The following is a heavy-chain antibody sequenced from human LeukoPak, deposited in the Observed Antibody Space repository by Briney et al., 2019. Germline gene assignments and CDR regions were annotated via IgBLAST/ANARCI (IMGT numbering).Heavy chain of an antibody. CDR1: GYTFTSYD. D-gene: IGHD4-17*01. CDR2: MNPNSGNT. Sequence: GASVKVSCKASGYTFTSYDINWVRQATGQGLEWMGWMNPNSGNTGYAQKLQGRVTMTTDTSTSTAYMELRSLRSDDTAVYYCARGHYGDYDDYWGQGTLVTVSS. J-gene: IGHJ4*02. V-gene: IGHV1-8*02. CDR3: ARGHYGDYDDY.